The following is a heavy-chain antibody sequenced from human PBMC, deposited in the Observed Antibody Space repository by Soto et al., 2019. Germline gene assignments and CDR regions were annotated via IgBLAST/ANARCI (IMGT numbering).Heavy chain of an antibody. V-gene: IGHV3-73*01. CDR3: TRGYGGYVRDY. CDR1: GFTFSGSA. Sequence: EVQLVESGGGLVQPGGSLKLSCAVSGFTFSGSAMHWVRQASGKGLEWVGRIRSKSNSYATAYAASVKGRFTISRDDSKNTAYLQMNGLKSEDTAVHYCTRGYGGYVRDYWGQGTLVTVSS. D-gene: IGHD4-17*01. CDR2: IRSKSNSYAT. J-gene: IGHJ4*02.